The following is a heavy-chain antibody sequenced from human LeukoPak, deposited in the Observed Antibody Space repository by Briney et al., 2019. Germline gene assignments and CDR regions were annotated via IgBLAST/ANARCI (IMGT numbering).Heavy chain of an antibody. CDR3: ARDFHRRLYDSSGYYLY. Sequence: GRSLRLSCAASEFSVGSNYMTWVRQAPGKGLEWVSLIYSGGSTYYADSVKGRFTISRDNAKNSLYLQMNSLRAEDTAVYYCARDFHRRLYDSSGYYLYWGQGTLVTVSS. J-gene: IGHJ4*02. CDR1: EFSVGSNY. V-gene: IGHV3-66*01. D-gene: IGHD3-22*01. CDR2: IYSGGST.